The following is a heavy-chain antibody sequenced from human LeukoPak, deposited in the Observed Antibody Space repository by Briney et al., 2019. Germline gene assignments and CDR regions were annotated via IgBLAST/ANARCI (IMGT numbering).Heavy chain of an antibody. CDR3: AREGSGSYYKRHFDY. CDR2: IYYSGST. V-gene: IGHV4-59*01. J-gene: IGHJ4*02. D-gene: IGHD3-10*01. CDR1: GGSISSYY. Sequence: SETLSLTCTVSGGSISSYYWSWIRQPPGKGLEWIGYIYYSGSTNYNPSLKSRVTISVDTSKNQFSLKLSSVTAADTAVYYCAREGSGSYYKRHFDYWGQGTLVTVSS.